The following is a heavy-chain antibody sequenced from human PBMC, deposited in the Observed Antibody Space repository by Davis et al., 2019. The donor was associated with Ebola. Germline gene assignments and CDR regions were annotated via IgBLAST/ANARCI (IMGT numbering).Heavy chain of an antibody. Sequence: PGGSLRLSCSASGFTFSSYAMHWVRQAPGKGLEYVSAISSNGGSTYYADSVKGRFTISRDNSKNTLYLQMSSLRAEDTAVYYCVKSRIVVVMGGVYGMDVWGQGTTVTVSS. CDR2: ISSNGGST. CDR3: VKSRIVVVMGGVYGMDV. CDR1: GFTFSSYA. D-gene: IGHD3-22*01. V-gene: IGHV3-64D*06. J-gene: IGHJ6*02.